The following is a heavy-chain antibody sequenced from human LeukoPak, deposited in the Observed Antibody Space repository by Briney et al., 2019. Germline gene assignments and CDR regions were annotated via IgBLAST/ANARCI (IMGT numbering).Heavy chain of an antibody. D-gene: IGHD5-12*01. J-gene: IGHJ5*02. V-gene: IGHV4-31*03. CDR2: IHYTGSI. Sequence: SETLSLTCTVSDDSLSSGTYYWNWIRLYAGKGLEWIGCIHYTGSIYYNPSLKSRVTISVDTSKNQFCLNVNSVTAADTAVYYCARGVDRTKIYAWGQGTLVTVSS. CDR1: DDSLSSGTYY. CDR3: ARGVDRTKIYA.